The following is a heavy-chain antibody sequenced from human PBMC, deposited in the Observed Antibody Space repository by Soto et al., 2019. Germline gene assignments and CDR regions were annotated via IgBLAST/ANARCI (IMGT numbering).Heavy chain of an antibody. CDR3: ARDQGEGSRAYYYYGMDV. Sequence: QVQLVESGGGVVQPGRSLRLSCAASGFTFSSYAMHWVRQAPGKGLEWVAVISYDGSNKYYADSVKGRFTISRDNSKNTLYLQMNSLRAEDTAVYYCARDQGEGSRAYYYYGMDVWGQGTTVTVSS. V-gene: IGHV3-30-3*01. CDR1: GFTFSSYA. J-gene: IGHJ6*02. CDR2: ISYDGSNK. D-gene: IGHD6-13*01.